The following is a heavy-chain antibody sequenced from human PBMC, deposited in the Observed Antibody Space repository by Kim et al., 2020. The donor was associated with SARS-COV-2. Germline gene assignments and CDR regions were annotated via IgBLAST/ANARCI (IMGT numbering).Heavy chain of an antibody. V-gene: IGHV3-53*01. CDR1: GFTVSSNY. CDR3: ARGSNYDFWSGYFPNWFDP. J-gene: IGHJ5*02. Sequence: GGSLRLSCAASGFTVSSNYMSWVRQAPGKGLEWVSVIYSGGSTYYADSVKGRFTISRDNSKNTLYLQMNSLRAEDTAVYYCARGSNYDFWSGYFPNWFDPWGQGTLVTVSS. CDR2: IYSGGST. D-gene: IGHD3-3*01.